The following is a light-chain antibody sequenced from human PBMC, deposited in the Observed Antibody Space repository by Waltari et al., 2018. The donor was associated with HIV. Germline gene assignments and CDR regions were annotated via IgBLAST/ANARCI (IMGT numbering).Light chain of an antibody. J-gene: IGLJ3*02. Sequence: QSALTHPASVSGSPGQSITISCTGTSSDVGCYNYFSWYQQHPGKAPKLMIYDVSNRPSGVAKRFSGSKSGNTASLTISGLQAEDEADYYCSSYTSSSSWVFGGGTKLTVL. CDR2: DVS. CDR3: SSYTSSSSWV. CDR1: SSDVGCYNY. V-gene: IGLV2-14*03.